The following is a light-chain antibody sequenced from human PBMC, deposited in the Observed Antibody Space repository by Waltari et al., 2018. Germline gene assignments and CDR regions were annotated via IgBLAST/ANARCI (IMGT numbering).Light chain of an antibody. CDR1: VLPKQY. CDR2: KDT. V-gene: IGLV3-25*03. Sequence: SFELTQPPSVSVSPGQTARITCSGDVLPKQYAHWYQQRPGQAPLLIIYKDTERPSGIPEHFSVSSSGTTVTLTISGVLAEDEADYPCQSADSSGAYVVFGGGTKLTVL. J-gene: IGLJ2*01. CDR3: QSADSSGAYVV.